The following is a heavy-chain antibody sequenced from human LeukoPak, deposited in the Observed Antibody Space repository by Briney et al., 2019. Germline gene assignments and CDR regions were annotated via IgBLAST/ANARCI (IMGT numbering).Heavy chain of an antibody. CDR3: ARGGDYDILTGYYTEFPSYYFDY. J-gene: IGHJ4*02. CDR2: IIPIFGTA. V-gene: IGHV1-69*06. D-gene: IGHD3-9*01. CDR1: GGTFSSYA. Sequence: ASVKVSCKASGGTFSSYAISWVRQAPGQGLEWMGGIIPIFGTANYAQKFQGRVTITADKSTSTAYMELSSLRSEDTAVYYCARGGDYDILTGYYTEFPSYYFDYWGQGTLVTVSS.